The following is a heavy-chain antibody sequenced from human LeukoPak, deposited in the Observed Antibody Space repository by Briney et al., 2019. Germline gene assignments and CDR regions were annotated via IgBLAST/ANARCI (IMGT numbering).Heavy chain of an antibody. CDR3: ARVVPAAIHFDY. J-gene: IGHJ4*02. CDR1: GYTFTGYY. Sequence: ASEKVSCKASGYTFTGYYMHWVRQAPGQGLEWMGWINPNSGGTNYAQKFQGRVTMTRDTSISTAYMELSRLRSDDTAVYYCARVVPAAIHFDYWGQGTLVTVSS. CDR2: INPNSGGT. D-gene: IGHD2-2*01. V-gene: IGHV1-2*02.